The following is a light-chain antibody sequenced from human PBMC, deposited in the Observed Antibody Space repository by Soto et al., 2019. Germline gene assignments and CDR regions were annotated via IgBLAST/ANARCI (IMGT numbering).Light chain of an antibody. J-gene: IGKJ1*01. CDR3: QHRKRSPLT. V-gene: IGKV3D-15*03. CDR1: QSISSN. CDR2: GAS. Sequence: EILLTQSPVSLSVSPGERVTLSCRARQSISSNKLAWYQHIPGQAPRLLIYGASSTASGLPARFSGSGSGTDFTLTISILQPEDFAVYYCQHRKRSPLTFGRGTKVDIK.